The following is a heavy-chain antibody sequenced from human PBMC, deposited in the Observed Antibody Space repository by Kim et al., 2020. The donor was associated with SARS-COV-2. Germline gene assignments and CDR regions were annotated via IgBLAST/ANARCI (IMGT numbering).Heavy chain of an antibody. CDR2: INPNSGGT. V-gene: IGHV1-2*04. CDR3: ARGRGPDMVRGGWGFYGMDV. D-gene: IGHD3-10*01. J-gene: IGHJ6*02. Sequence: ASVTVSCKASGYTFTGYYMHWVRQAPGQGLEWMGWINPNSGGTNYAQKFQGWVTMTRDTSISTAYMELSRLRSDDTAVYYCARGRGPDMVRGGWGFYGMDVWGQGTTVTVSS. CDR1: GYTFTGYY.